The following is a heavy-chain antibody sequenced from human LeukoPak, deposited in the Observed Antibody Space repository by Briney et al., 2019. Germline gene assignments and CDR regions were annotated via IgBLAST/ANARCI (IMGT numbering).Heavy chain of an antibody. CDR3: ARAPKWGRHFDY. D-gene: IGHD7-27*01. J-gene: IGHJ4*02. CDR1: GFTFSSYW. Sequence: PGGSLRLSCAASGFTFSSYWMHWVRQAPGKGLVWVSRINSDGSSTSYADSVKGRFTISRDNAKNTLYLQMNSLRAEDTAVYYCARAPKWGRHFDYWGQGTLVTVSS. V-gene: IGHV3-74*01. CDR2: INSDGSST.